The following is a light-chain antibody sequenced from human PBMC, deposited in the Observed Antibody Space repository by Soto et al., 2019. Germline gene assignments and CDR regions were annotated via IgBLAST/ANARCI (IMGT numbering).Light chain of an antibody. V-gene: IGLV1-40*01. J-gene: IGLJ3*02. Sequence: QSVLTQPPSVSGAPGQRDTISCTGSSSNIGAGYDVHWYQQLPGTAPKLLIYGNSNRPSGVPDRFSGSKSGTSASLAITGLQAEDEAEYYCQSYDSSLSGWVFGGGTKVTVL. CDR1: SSNIGAGYD. CDR2: GNS. CDR3: QSYDSSLSGWV.